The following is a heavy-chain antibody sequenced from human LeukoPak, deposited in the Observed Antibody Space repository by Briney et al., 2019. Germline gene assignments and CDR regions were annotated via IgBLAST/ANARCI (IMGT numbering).Heavy chain of an antibody. CDR1: GYTCTDYT. CDR2: INGGSGNT. V-gene: IGHV1-3*01. CDR3: ANPRYDSSGYYYVD. J-gene: IGHJ4*02. D-gene: IGHD3-22*01. Sequence: ASVNVSCKASGYTCTDYTMHWLRQAPGQRLDWMGWINGGSGNTKYSPEFQGRVTITRDTSASTAYMELSSLRSEDTAVYYCANPRYDSSGYYYVDWGQGTLVTVSS.